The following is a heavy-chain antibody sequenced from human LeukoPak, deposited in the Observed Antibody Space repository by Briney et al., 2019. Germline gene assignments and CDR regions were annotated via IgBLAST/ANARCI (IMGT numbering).Heavy chain of an antibody. D-gene: IGHD3-9*01. J-gene: IGHJ6*02. CDR1: GFTVRNNY. CDR3: AIDPDILSYYYYYGMDV. Sequence: GGSLRLSCAASGFTVRNNYMSWVRQAPGEGLEWVSVVYSGGTTYYADSVKGQFTISRDNSKNTLYLQMNSLRAEDTAVYYCAIDPDILSYYYYYGMDVWGQGTTVTVSS. CDR2: VYSGGTT. V-gene: IGHV3-53*01.